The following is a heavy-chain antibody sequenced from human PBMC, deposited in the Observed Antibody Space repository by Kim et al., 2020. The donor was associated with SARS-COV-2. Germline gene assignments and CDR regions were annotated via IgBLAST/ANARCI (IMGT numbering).Heavy chain of an antibody. Sequence: SETLSLTCTVSGGSISSSSYYWGWIRQPPGKGLEWIGSIYYSGSTYYNPSLKSRVTISVDTSKNQFSLKLSSVTAADTAVYYCARNLWFGELLLPYPLWFDPWGQGTLVTVSS. CDR3: ARNLWFGELLLPYPLWFDP. J-gene: IGHJ5*02. V-gene: IGHV4-39*01. CDR1: GGSISSSSYY. CDR2: IYYSGST. D-gene: IGHD3-10*01.